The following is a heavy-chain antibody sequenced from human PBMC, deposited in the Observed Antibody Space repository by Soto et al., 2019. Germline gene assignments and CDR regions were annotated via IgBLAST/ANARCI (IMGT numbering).Heavy chain of an antibody. V-gene: IGHV2-5*02. J-gene: IGHJ4*02. CDR2: IYWDDSK. CDR1: RLGRSTDKVG. Sequence: QITLKESGPTLVKPTQTLAMTCTFSRLGRSTDKVGVGWIRQPPGKSLDWLAVIYWDDSKTYSPSLKSRLTITKDTSKNQVVLTMTNMHPVDTATYYCAHAYGGRSLYWGQGTLVTVSS. D-gene: IGHD1-26*01. CDR3: AHAYGGRSLY.